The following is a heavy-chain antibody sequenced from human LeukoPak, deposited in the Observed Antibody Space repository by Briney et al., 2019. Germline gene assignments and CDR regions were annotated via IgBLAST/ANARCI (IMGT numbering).Heavy chain of an antibody. CDR3: ARGRWGSGYYFDY. D-gene: IGHD6-25*01. Sequence: PGGSLRLSCAASGFNFSSYWMNWVRQAPGKGLEWVANLGQDGSERNYVDSVKGRFTVSRDNAENSLYLQMNSLRDEDTAVYYCARGRWGSGYYFDYWGQGTLVTVSS. CDR2: LGQDGSER. CDR1: GFNFSSYW. J-gene: IGHJ4*02. V-gene: IGHV3-7*01.